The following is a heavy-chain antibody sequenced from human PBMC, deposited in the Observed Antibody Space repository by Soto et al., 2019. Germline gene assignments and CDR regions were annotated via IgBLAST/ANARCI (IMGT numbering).Heavy chain of an antibody. CDR3: ARDTAMVTGARGILDY. Sequence: SETLSLTCTVSGGSISSGGYYWSWIRQHPGKGLEWIGYIYYSGSTYYNPSLKSRVTISVDTSKNQFTLKLSSETAADTAVYYCARDTAMVTGARGILDYWGQGTLVTVSS. J-gene: IGHJ4*02. CDR1: GGSISSGGYY. D-gene: IGHD5-18*01. CDR2: IYYSGST. V-gene: IGHV4-31*03.